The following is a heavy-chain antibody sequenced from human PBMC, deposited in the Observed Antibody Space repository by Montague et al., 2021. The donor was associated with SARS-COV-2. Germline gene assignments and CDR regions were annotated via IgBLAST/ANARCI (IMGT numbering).Heavy chain of an antibody. J-gene: IGHJ4*02. D-gene: IGHD1-14*01. CDR3: TQERGPGRTTRHYFDY. Sequence: CAISGDSVSSNIAAWNWIRQSPSRGLEWLGRTYYRSKRYNDYAVSVRSRITISPDTSKNQFSLQLNSVTPEDTAVYYCTQERGPGRTTRHYFDYWGQGTLVTVSS. V-gene: IGHV6-1*01. CDR2: TYYRSKRYN. CDR1: GDSVSSNIAA.